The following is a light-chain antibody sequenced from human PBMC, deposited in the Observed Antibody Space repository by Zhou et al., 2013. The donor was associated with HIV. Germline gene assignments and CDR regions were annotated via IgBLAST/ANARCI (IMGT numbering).Light chain of an antibody. CDR1: QVIGSD. V-gene: IGKV1-6*01. CDR2: GAS. CDR3: QQANSFPPWT. J-gene: IGKJ1*01. Sequence: AIQMTQSPSSLSASVGDRVTITCRASQVIGSDLGWYQQKPGKAPKLLIYGASRLHSGVPSRFSGSGSGTDFTLTISSLQPEDFATYYCQQANSFPPWTFGQGTKVEIK.